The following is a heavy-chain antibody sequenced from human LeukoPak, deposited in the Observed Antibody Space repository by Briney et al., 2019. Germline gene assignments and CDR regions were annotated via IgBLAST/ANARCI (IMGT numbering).Heavy chain of an antibody. J-gene: IGHJ4*02. D-gene: IGHD6-19*01. Sequence: GGSLRLSCAASGFTFSTYSMTWVRQAPGKGLEWVSYISSRSTVIYYAGSLRGRFTISRDNAKNSLYLQVNSLRVEDTALYFCAREAVAGRGFDYWGQGALVTVSS. CDR1: GFTFSTYS. V-gene: IGHV3-48*01. CDR3: AREAVAGRGFDY. CDR2: ISSRSTVI.